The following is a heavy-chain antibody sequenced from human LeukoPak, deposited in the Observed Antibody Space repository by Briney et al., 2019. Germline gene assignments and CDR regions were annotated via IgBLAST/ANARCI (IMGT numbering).Heavy chain of an antibody. CDR1: GFTFSTYG. V-gene: IGHV3-33*01. CDR2: IWYDGTNR. CDR3: ARDQDRAFDI. Sequence: GGSLRLSCTTSGFTFSTYGMHWVRQAPGKGLEWVAVIWYDGTNRYYADSVKGRFAISRDNSKNTLYLQMNSMRAEDTAVYYCARDQDRAFDIWGQGTMVAVSS. J-gene: IGHJ3*02.